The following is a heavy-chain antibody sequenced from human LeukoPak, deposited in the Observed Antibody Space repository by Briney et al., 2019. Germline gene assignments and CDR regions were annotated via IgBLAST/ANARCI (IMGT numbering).Heavy chain of an antibody. CDR3: AKHGRGSVAGPGYFDY. CDR2: ISGSGGST. V-gene: IGHV3-23*01. J-gene: IGHJ4*02. CDR1: GFTFSSYA. D-gene: IGHD6-19*01. Sequence: GGSLRLSCAASGFTFSSYAMSWVRQAPGKGLEWVSAISGSGGSTYYADSVKGRFTISRDNSKNTLYLQMNSLRAEDTAVYYCAKHGRGSVAGPGYFDYWGQGTLVTVSS.